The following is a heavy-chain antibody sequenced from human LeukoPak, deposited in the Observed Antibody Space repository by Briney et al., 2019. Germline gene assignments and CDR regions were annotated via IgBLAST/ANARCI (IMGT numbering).Heavy chain of an antibody. Sequence: GGSLRLSCAASGFTFTNYAMTWVRQAPGKGLEWVSAISGSGGSTYYADSVKGRFTISRDNSKNALYLQMNSLRAEDTAVYYCAKVALTMIVVVNIFDYWGQGTLVTVSS. CDR2: ISGSGGST. J-gene: IGHJ4*02. V-gene: IGHV3-23*01. D-gene: IGHD3-22*01. CDR3: AKVALTMIVVVNIFDY. CDR1: GFTFTNYA.